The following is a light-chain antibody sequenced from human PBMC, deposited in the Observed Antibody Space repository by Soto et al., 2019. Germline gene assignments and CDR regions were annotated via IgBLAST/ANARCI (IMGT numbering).Light chain of an antibody. CDR3: QESYSALWGT. J-gene: IGKJ1*01. V-gene: IGKV1-39*01. CDR1: QSINNY. Sequence: IQMTQSPSSLSASVGDSVSITCRTSQSINNYLNWYQQKPGKAPKLLIYGASSLQGGVPLRFSGSGSGTDFTLTISSLQPEDFATYYCQESYSALWGTCGQGTKVDIK. CDR2: GAS.